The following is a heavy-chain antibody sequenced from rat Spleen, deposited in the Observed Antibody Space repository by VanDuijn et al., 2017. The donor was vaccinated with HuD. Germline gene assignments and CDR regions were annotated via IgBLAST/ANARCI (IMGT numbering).Heavy chain of an antibody. V-gene: IGHV5-31*01. CDR3: SRTMGITYDYFHY. D-gene: IGHD1-9*01. Sequence: EVQLVESGGGLVQPGRPLKLSCVASGFTFTNYWMTWIRQAPGKGLEWVASITNASGRTYYPDSVKGRFTISRDTAQNTLYLQMNSLRSEETSTYYCSRTMGITYDYFHYWGQGVMVTVSS. J-gene: IGHJ2*01. CDR1: GFTFTNYW. CDR2: ITNASGRT.